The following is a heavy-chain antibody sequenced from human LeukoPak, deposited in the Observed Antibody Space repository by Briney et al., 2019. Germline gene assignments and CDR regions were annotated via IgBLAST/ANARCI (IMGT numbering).Heavy chain of an antibody. J-gene: IGHJ5*02. V-gene: IGHV3-33*01. Sequence: PGGSLRLSCAASGFTFSSYGMHWVRQAPGKGLEWVAVIWYDGSNKYYADSVKGRFTISRDNSKNTLYLQMNSLRAEDTAVYYCARGDGGSYYTWWSSVWFDPWGQGTLVTVSS. CDR1: GFTFSSYG. D-gene: IGHD1-26*01. CDR3: ARGDGGSYYTWWSSVWFDP. CDR2: IWYDGSNK.